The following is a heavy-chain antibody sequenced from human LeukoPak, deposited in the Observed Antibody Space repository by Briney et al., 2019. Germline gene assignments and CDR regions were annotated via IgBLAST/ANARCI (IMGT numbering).Heavy chain of an antibody. J-gene: IGHJ4*02. Sequence: GGSLRLSCAASGFTVSSNYMSWARQAPGKGLEWVSVIYSGGSTYYADSVKGRFTISRDNSKNTLYLQMNSLRAEDTAVYYCASDSSGYYQNFDYWGQGTLVTVSS. CDR1: GFTVSSNY. CDR3: ASDSSGYYQNFDY. D-gene: IGHD3-22*01. CDR2: IYSGGST. V-gene: IGHV3-53*01.